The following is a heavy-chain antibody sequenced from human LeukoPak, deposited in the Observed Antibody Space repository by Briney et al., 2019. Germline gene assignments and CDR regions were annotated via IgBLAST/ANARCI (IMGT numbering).Heavy chain of an antibody. J-gene: IGHJ4*02. CDR1: GYSFTSYW. D-gene: IGHD3-16*02. CDR3: ARQGGDYVWGSYRYTEFDY. Sequence: GESLKISCKGSGYSFTSYWIGWVRQMPGKGLEWMGIIYPGDSDTRCSPSFQGQVTISADKSISTAYLQWSSLKASDTAMYYCARQGGDYVWGSYRYTEFDYWGQGTLVTVSS. CDR2: IYPGDSDT. V-gene: IGHV5-51*01.